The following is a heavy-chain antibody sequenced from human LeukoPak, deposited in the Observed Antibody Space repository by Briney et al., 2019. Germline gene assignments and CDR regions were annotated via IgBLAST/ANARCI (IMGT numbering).Heavy chain of an antibody. D-gene: IGHD2-2*01. J-gene: IGHJ6*03. V-gene: IGHV3-23*01. Sequence: GGSLRLSCAASGFPFSTYDMTWVRQAPGKALEWVSAIHVTDGSAHYADSVKGRFTISRDNSKNTLYLQMNSLRAEDTAKYYCAKGSCSSHICYYFYYMDVWGKGTTVTVSS. CDR3: AKGSCSSHICYYFYYMDV. CDR2: IHVTDGSA. CDR1: GFPFSTYD.